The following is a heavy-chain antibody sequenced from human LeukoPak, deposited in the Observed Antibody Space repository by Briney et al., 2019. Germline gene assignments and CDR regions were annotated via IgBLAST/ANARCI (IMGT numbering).Heavy chain of an antibody. J-gene: IGHJ4*02. CDR2: IYHSGRT. CDR3: ASGGLYCSSTSCYVGHFDY. D-gene: IGHD2-2*01. CDR1: GGSISSYY. Sequence: SETLSLTCTVSGGSISSYYWSWIRQPPGKGLEWIGYIYHSGRTYYNPSLKSRVTISVDRSKNQFSLKLSSVTAADTAVYYCASGGLYCSSTSCYVGHFDYWGQGTLVTVSS. V-gene: IGHV4-59*12.